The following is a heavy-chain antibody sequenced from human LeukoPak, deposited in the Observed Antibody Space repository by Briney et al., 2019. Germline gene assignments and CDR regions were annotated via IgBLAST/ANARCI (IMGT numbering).Heavy chain of an antibody. CDR2: ISYDGSDK. J-gene: IGHJ4*02. Sequence: PGRSLRLSCAASGFTFSGYAMHWVRQAPGKGLEWVAVISYDGSDKYYADSVKGRFTISRDNSKNTVYLQMNSLRAEDTAAYYCAREKRGQNYVTQGEINYWGQGTLVTVSS. CDR1: GFTFSGYA. CDR3: AREKRGQNYVTQGEINY. D-gene: IGHD3-10*01. V-gene: IGHV3-30-3*01.